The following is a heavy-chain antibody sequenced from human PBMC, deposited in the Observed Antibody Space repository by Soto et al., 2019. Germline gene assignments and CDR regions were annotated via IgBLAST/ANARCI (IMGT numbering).Heavy chain of an antibody. Sequence: SVKVSCKASGGTFSSYAISWVRQAPGQGLEWMGGITPIFGTANYAQKFQGRVTITADESTSTAYMELSSLRSEDTAVYYCARSATAMAMGWFDPWGQGTLVTVSS. CDR3: ARSATAMAMGWFDP. J-gene: IGHJ5*02. CDR2: ITPIFGTA. D-gene: IGHD5-18*01. V-gene: IGHV1-69*13. CDR1: GGTFSSYA.